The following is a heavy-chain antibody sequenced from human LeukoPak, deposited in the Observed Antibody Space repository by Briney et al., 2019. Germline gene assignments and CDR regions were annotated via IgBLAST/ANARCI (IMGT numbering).Heavy chain of an antibody. D-gene: IGHD1-26*01. J-gene: IGHJ2*01. CDR3: ARVGVGAYWYFDL. CDR1: GGSISSYY. CDR2: IYYSGST. V-gene: IGHV4-59*12. Sequence: SETLSLTCTVSGGSISSYYWSWIRQPPGKGLEWIGYIYYSGSTNYNPSPKSRVTISVDTSKNQFSLKLSSVTAADTAVYYCARVGVGAYWYFDLWGRGTLVTVSS.